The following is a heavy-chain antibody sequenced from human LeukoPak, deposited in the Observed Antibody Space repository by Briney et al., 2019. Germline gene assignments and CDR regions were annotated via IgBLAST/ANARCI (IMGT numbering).Heavy chain of an antibody. Sequence: GGSLRLSCAASGFTFSDYYMSWIRQAPGKGLERVSYISSSGSTIYYADSVKGRFTISRDNAKNSLYLQMNSLRAEDTAVYYCARDTGYSYGYGYYYYMDVWGKGTTVTVSS. CDR1: GFTFSDYY. J-gene: IGHJ6*03. V-gene: IGHV3-11*04. D-gene: IGHD5-18*01. CDR2: ISSSGSTI. CDR3: ARDTGYSYGYGYYYYMDV.